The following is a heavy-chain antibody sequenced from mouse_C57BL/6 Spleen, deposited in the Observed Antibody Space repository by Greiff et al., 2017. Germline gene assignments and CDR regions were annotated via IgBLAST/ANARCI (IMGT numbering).Heavy chain of an antibody. D-gene: IGHD2-3*01. CDR3: ARDSGDGYYLYYFDD. CDR1: GYSITSGYY. J-gene: IGHJ2*01. Sequence: EVKLMESGPGLVKPSQSLSLTCSVTGYSITSGYYWNWIRQFPGNKLEWMGYISYDGSNNYNPSLKNRISITRDTSKNQFFLKLNSVTTEDTATYYCARDSGDGYYLYYFDDWGQGTTLTVSS. V-gene: IGHV3-6*01. CDR2: ISYDGSN.